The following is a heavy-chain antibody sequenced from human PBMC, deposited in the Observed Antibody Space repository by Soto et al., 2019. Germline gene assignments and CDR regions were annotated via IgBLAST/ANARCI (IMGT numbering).Heavy chain of an antibody. Sequence: SETLSLTCTVPGGSISSYYWSWIRQPPGKGLEWIGYIYYSGSTNYNPSLKSRVTISVDTSKNQFSLKLSSVTAADTAVYYCARDTMGCSGGSCFVYYYYMDVWGKGTTVTVSS. J-gene: IGHJ6*03. CDR2: IYYSGST. CDR3: ARDTMGCSGGSCFVYYYYMDV. V-gene: IGHV4-59*01. CDR1: GGSISSYY. D-gene: IGHD2-15*01.